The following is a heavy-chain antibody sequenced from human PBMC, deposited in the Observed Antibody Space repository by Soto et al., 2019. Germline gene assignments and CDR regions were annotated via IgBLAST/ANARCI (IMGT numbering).Heavy chain of an antibody. Sequence: QVQLQESGPGMVKPSQTLSLTCTVSGGSISSGGSYWNWICQPPGKGLEWIGYISYSGSTYYNPSLKNRVTISVDTSKNQFSLKLNYGTAADPAVYDCDRGSDCSGGSCWGRWFDPWGQGTLVTVSS. CDR3: DRGSDCSGGSCWGRWFDP. CDR1: GGSISSGGSY. J-gene: IGHJ5*02. CDR2: ISYSGST. D-gene: IGHD2-15*01. V-gene: IGHV4-30-4*01.